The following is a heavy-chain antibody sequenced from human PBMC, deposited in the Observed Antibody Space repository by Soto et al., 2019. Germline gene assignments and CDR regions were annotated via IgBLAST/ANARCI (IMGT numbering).Heavy chain of an antibody. CDR1: GYSFTSYW. CDR2: IDPSDSYT. D-gene: IGHD6-13*01. CDR3: ARRAPGIAAAGTLRAFDI. J-gene: IGHJ3*02. Sequence: GESLKISCKGSGYSFTSYWISWVRQMPGKGLEWMGRIDPSDSYTNYSPSFQGHVTISADKSISTAYLQWSSLKASDTAMYYCARRAPGIAAAGTLRAFDIWGQGTMVTV. V-gene: IGHV5-10-1*01.